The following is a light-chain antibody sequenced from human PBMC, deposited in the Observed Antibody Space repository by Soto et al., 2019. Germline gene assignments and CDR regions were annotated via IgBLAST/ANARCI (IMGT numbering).Light chain of an antibody. Sequence: EIVLTQSPATLSLSPGERATLSCRASQSVSSFLAWYQQKPGQAPRLLIYDASNRATGIPARFSGSGSGTDFTLTISSRGPEDFVVYYCQERSNWPPLTFGGGTKVEIK. CDR1: QSVSSF. CDR2: DAS. CDR3: QERSNWPPLT. V-gene: IGKV3-11*01. J-gene: IGKJ4*01.